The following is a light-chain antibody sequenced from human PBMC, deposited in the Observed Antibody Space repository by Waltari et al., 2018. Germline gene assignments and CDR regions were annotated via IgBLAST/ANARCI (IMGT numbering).Light chain of an antibody. CDR1: QSVSSS. CDR3: QQYYSSPVT. CDR2: DAS. J-gene: IGKJ5*01. Sequence: EIVLTQSPATLSLSPGERATLSCRASQSVSSSLAWYQQKPGQAPRLLIYDASKRATGIPARFSGSGSGTVFTLTIGGLEPEDVAVYYCQQYYSSPVTFGQGTRLEIK. V-gene: IGKV3-11*01.